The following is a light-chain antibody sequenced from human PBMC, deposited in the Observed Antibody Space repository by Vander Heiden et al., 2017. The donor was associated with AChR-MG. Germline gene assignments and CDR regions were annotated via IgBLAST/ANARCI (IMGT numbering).Light chain of an antibody. V-gene: IGKV6-21*02. J-gene: IGKJ3*01. CDR1: QSIGSF. CDR3: HQSDTLPFT. Sequence: EIVLTQSPDFLPVAPKEKVIIICRASQSIGSFLHWYQQKPDQSPKLLIKYASQSISGVPSRFSGRGSGRDFTLTISSLEAEDAATYYCHQSDTLPFTFGPGTKV. CDR2: YAS.